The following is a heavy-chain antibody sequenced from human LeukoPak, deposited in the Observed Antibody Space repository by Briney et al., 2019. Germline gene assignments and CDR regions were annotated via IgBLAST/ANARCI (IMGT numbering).Heavy chain of an antibody. CDR2: ISGGDGTT. D-gene: IGHD2-15*01. CDR1: GFTFSSYG. V-gene: IGHV3-23*01. J-gene: IGHJ4*02. Sequence: GGSLRLSCAASGFTFSSYGMSWVRQAPGKGLEWVSGISGGDGTTYYADSVKGRFTISRDNSKNTLYLQMNSLRGDDTAVYYCAGGCSRGGCYSSYFDYWGQGTLVTVSS. CDR3: AGGCSRGGCYSSYFDY.